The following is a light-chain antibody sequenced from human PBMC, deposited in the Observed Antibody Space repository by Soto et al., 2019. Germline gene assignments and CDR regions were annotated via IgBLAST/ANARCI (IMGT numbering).Light chain of an antibody. CDR2: STS. CDR1: QRVSSNK. CDR3: QQYGDSQT. J-gene: IGKJ1*01. V-gene: IGKV3-20*01. Sequence: IGLTQSPASLSLSTGERATLSCRASQRVSSNKFAWYQQKPGQAPRLLIYSTSNRATGIPDRFRGSGSPTDFTLTINRLEPEDFAVYYCQQYGDSQTFGEGSKVDIK.